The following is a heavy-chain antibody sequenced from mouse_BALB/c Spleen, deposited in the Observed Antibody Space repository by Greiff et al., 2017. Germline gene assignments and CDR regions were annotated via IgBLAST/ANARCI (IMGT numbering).Heavy chain of an antibody. D-gene: IGHD4-1*01. V-gene: IGHV14-3*02. CDR1: GFNIKDTY. Sequence: VQLQQSGAELVKPGASVKLSCTASGFNIKDTYMHWVKQRPEEGLEWIGRIDPANGNTKYDPKFQGKATITADTSSNTAYLQLSSLTSEDTAVYYCASGTGAAYWGQGTLVTVSA. J-gene: IGHJ3*01. CDR3: ASGTGAAY. CDR2: IDPANGNT.